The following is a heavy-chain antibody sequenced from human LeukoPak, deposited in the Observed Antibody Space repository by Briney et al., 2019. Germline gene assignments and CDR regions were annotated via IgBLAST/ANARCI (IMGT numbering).Heavy chain of an antibody. Sequence: GGSLRLSCAASGFTFSSYAMSWVRQAPGKGLEWVSAISGSGGSTYYADSVKGRFTISRDNSKNTLYLQMNSLRAEDTALYYCAKDERVYGTNAGTLLDYWGQGTLVSVSS. D-gene: IGHD4/OR15-4a*01. CDR1: GFTFSSYA. V-gene: IGHV3-23*01. CDR2: ISGSGGST. J-gene: IGHJ4*02. CDR3: AKDERVYGTNAGTLLDY.